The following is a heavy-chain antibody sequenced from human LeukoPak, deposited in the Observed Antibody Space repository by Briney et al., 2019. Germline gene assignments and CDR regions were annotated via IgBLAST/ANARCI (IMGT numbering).Heavy chain of an antibody. CDR3: ASLLTSYHGSGGGGVDV. D-gene: IGHD3-10*01. CDR1: GFTFSTHW. J-gene: IGHJ6*02. CDR2: ISGDGSMT. Sequence: GGSLRLSCAASGFTFSTHWMYWVRQAPGKELVWVSRISGDGSMTSYADSVKGRFTISRDNAKDTLSLQMTSLRVEDTAVYSCASLLTSYHGSGGGGVDVWGQGTTVTVSS. V-gene: IGHV3-74*01.